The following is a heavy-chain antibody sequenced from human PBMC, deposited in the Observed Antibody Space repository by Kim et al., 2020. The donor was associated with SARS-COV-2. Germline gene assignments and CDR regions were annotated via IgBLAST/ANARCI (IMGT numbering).Heavy chain of an antibody. V-gene: IGHV4-59*01. CDR1: GGSISSYY. Sequence: SETLSLTCTVSGGSISSYYWSWIRQPPGKGLEWIGYIYYSGSTNYNPSLKSRVTISVDTSKNQFSLKLSSVTAADTAVYYCAREATGGYFDYWGQGTLVTVSS. D-gene: IGHD1-26*01. CDR3: AREATGGYFDY. J-gene: IGHJ4*02. CDR2: IYYSGST.